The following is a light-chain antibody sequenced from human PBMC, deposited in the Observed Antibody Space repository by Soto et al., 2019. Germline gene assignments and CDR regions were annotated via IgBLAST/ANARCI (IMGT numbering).Light chain of an antibody. V-gene: IGKV3-15*01. CDR1: QSANIN. CDR3: QQYGSSHFT. CDR2: GAS. Sequence: EIVVTQSPATLSVSPEERATLSCRASQSANINLAWYQQKPGQPPSLLIYGASTRATGIPARFSGSGSGTEFTLTISSLQSEDFAVYYCQQYGSSHFTFGPGTKVDIK. J-gene: IGKJ3*01.